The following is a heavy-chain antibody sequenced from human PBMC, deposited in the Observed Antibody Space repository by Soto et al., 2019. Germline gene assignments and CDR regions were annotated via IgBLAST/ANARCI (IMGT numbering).Heavy chain of an antibody. CDR1: GFTFGSYW. V-gene: IGHV3-7*01. J-gene: IGHJ6*02. CDR2: IKWDASEK. Sequence: LRLSCAASGFTFGSYWMSWVRQAPGKGLEWLATIKWDASEKKYVDSVRGRFTISRDNAKNSLYLQMNSLRAEDTAVYFCARDPAIYSGKFDYGLDVWGRGTTVTVSS. D-gene: IGHD4-4*01. CDR3: ARDPAIYSGKFDYGLDV.